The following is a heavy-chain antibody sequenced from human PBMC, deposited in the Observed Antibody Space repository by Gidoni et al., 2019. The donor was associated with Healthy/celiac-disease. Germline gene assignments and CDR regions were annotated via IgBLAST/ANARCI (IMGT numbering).Heavy chain of an antibody. Sequence: EVQLVESGGGLVQPGRSLRLSCAASGFTFDDYAMHWVRQAPGKGLEWVSGFSWNSASVEYADSVKGRFTISRDNAKNSLYLQMNSLRVEDTALYYCAKDIGWLQFRGIDYWGQGTLVAVSS. CDR2: FSWNSASV. J-gene: IGHJ4*02. D-gene: IGHD5-12*01. CDR3: AKDIGWLQFRGIDY. CDR1: GFTFDDYA. V-gene: IGHV3-9*01.